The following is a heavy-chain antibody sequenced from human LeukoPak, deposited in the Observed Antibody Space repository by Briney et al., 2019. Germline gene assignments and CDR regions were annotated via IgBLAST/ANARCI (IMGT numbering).Heavy chain of an antibody. CDR1: GYSFTNYW. V-gene: IGHV5-10-1*01. Sequence: PGEYLRISCKGSGYSFTNYWISWVRQMPGKGLEWMGRIAPSDSYTNYSPSFQGHVTISADKSISTAYLQWSSLKASDTAMYYCARHRDCSSGACYPDYWGQGTLVTVSS. CDR3: ARHRDCSSGACYPDY. J-gene: IGHJ4*02. CDR2: IAPSDSYT. D-gene: IGHD2-15*01.